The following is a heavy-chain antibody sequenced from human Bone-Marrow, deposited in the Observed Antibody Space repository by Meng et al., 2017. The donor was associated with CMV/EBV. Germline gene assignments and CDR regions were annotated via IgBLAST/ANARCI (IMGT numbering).Heavy chain of an antibody. V-gene: IGHV5-51*01. CDR2: IYPGVSDT. CDR1: GYSFTNYW. J-gene: IGHJ5*02. Sequence: GDCRKISCKGSGYSFTNYWIAWVRQMSGKGLEWMGIIYPGVSDTSYNPSIQGQVTISADKSSSTGYLLWSRLKSSDTAMFYCARRADSYDGFDPWGQGTLVTVYS. D-gene: IGHD5-12*01. CDR3: ARRADSYDGFDP.